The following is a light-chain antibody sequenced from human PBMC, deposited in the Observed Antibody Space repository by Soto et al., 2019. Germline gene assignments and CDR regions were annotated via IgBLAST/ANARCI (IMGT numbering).Light chain of an antibody. Sequence: EIVLTQSPGTLSLSPGERATLSCRASQSVSSSYLAWYQQKPGQAPRLLIYGASSRATGIPDRFSGSGSGTAFTLTISSLEPEDFAVDYCQQYGSSPTFGQGTKVEIK. CDR3: QQYGSSPT. CDR2: GAS. CDR1: QSVSSSY. J-gene: IGKJ1*01. V-gene: IGKV3-20*01.